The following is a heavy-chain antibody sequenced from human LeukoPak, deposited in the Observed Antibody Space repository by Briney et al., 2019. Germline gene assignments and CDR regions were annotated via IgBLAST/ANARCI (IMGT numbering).Heavy chain of an antibody. V-gene: IGHV1-8*01. CDR3: ARGLDADDAFDI. J-gene: IGHJ3*02. CDR2: MNPNSGNT. Sequence: ASVKVSCKASGYTFTSYDINWVRQATGQGLEWMGWMNPNSGNTGYAQKFQGRVTMTRNTSISTAYMELSSLRSEDTAVYYCARGLDADDAFDIWGQGTMVTASS. CDR1: GYTFTSYD.